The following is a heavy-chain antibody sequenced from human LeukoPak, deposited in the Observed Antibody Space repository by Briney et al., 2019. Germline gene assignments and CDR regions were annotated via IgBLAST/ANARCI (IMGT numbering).Heavy chain of an antibody. CDR3: ARDSGSYYVYWFDP. CDR1: GFTFSSYW. J-gene: IGHJ5*02. D-gene: IGHD1-26*01. V-gene: IGHV3-74*01. CDR2: INTDGSST. Sequence: GGSLRLSCAASGFTFSSYWMHWVRQAPGKGLLWVSRINTDGSSTTYADSVKGRFTISRDNSKNTLYLQMNSLRAENTAVYYCARDSGSYYVYWFDPWGQGTLVTVSS.